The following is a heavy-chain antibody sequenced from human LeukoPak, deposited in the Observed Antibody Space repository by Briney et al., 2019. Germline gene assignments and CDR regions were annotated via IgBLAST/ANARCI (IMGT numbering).Heavy chain of an antibody. CDR1: GYTFTSYA. CDR3: ARDPRVYDYVWGSYRRTYYYYYMDV. Sequence: GASVKVSCKASGYTFTSYAMHWVRQAPGQRLEWMGWINAGNGNTKYSQEFQGRVTMTRDTSISTAYMELSRLRSDDTAVYYCARDPRVYDYVWGSYRRTYYYYYMDVWGKGTTVTVSS. J-gene: IGHJ6*03. CDR2: INAGNGNT. V-gene: IGHV1-3*01. D-gene: IGHD3-16*02.